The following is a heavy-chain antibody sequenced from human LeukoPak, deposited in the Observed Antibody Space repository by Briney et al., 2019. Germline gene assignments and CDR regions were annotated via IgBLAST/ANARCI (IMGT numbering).Heavy chain of an antibody. Sequence: GSLRLSCAASGFTFSSYSMNWVRQAPGKGLEWVSSISSSSSYIYYADSVRGRFTISRDNAKNSLYLQMNSLRAEDTAVYYCARPSGYSYASDAFDIWGQGTMVTVSS. CDR2: ISSSSSYI. D-gene: IGHD5-18*01. CDR3: ARPSGYSYASDAFDI. J-gene: IGHJ3*02. V-gene: IGHV3-21*01. CDR1: GFTFSSYS.